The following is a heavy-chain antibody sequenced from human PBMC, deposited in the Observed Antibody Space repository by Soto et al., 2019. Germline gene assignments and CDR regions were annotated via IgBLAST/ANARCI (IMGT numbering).Heavy chain of an antibody. V-gene: IGHV3-23*01. CDR1: GFTFSSYA. D-gene: IGHD4-17*01. Sequence: EVQLLESGGGLAQPGGSLRLSCAASGFTFSSYAMSWVRQAPGKGLEWVSAISGSGGSTYYADSVKGRFTISRDNSKNTLYLQMNSLRAEDTAVYYCAKAGTMTTVTNWFDPWGQGTLVTVSS. CDR3: AKAGTMTTVTNWFDP. J-gene: IGHJ5*02. CDR2: ISGSGGST.